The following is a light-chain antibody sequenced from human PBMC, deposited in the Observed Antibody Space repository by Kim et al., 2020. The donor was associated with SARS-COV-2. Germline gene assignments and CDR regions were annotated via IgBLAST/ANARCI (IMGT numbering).Light chain of an antibody. CDR2: AVS. CDR3: SSYTSTSALL. V-gene: IGLV2-14*03. Sequence: QSALTQPAAVSGSPGQSIAISCIGTNSDIGAYKYVSWYQQQPGKAPKLIIYAVSQRPTGVSDRFSASKSGSTASLTISGLHAEDEGVYYCSSYTSTSALLFGGGTTLTVL. J-gene: IGLJ2*01. CDR1: NSDIGAYKY.